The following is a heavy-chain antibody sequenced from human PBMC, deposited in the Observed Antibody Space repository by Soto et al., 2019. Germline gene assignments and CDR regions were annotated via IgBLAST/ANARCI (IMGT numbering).Heavy chain of an antibody. D-gene: IGHD2-15*01. V-gene: IGHV3-15*07. CDR2: IKRKIDGEAT. Sequence: EVQLVESGGGLVKPGGSLRLSCAASGFSFSNAWMNWVRQAPGKGLEWVGRIKRKIDGEATDYAGPVKGRFTVFRDYSTSALDLQMNSLKGDDTAVYYCTTGSVEGVWGQGTTVTVS. J-gene: IGHJ6*02. CDR1: GFSFSNAW. CDR3: TTGSVEGV.